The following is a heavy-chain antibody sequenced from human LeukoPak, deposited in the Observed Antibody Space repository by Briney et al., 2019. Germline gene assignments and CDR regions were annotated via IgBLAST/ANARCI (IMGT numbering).Heavy chain of an antibody. CDR1: GYTFNAYY. J-gene: IGHJ5*01. CDR2: INPNSVGT. Sequence: GASVKISCKTSGYTFNAYYMHCVRQAPGQELEWMGWINPNSVGTRYAQKFQGRVTMTTDTSVSTAYRELSRLTSDDTAVYYCSRGSALVTAYRGGNWFDSWGQGSLVTVSS. V-gene: IGHV1-2*02. D-gene: IGHD5-18*01. CDR3: SRGSALVTAYRGGNWFDS.